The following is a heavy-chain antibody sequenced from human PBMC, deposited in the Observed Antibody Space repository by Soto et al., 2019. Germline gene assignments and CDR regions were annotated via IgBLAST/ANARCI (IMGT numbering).Heavy chain of an antibody. CDR3: AKSRDPSKVAAPYYFDY. Sequence: GGSLRLSCAGSGFTFSSYAMHWVRQAPGKGLEWIIIVSYDGSNMYYTDSVKGRFTVSRDNSKNTLYLQMNSLRDEDTAVYYCAKSRDPSKVAAPYYFDYWGQGTLVTVSS. J-gene: IGHJ4*02. V-gene: IGHV3-30*18. D-gene: IGHD6-19*01. CDR1: GFTFSSYA. CDR2: VSYDGSNM.